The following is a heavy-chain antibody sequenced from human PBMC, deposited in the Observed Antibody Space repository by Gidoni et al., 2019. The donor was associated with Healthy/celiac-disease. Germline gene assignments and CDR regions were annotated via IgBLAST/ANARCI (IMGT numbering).Heavy chain of an antibody. Sequence: QVQLVQSGAEVKKPGASVKVSCKASGYTFTGYYMHWVRQAPGQGLEWMGWINPNSGGTNYEQKFQGRVTMTRDTSISTAYMELSRLRSDDTAVYYCARDSSGWYYYFDYWGQGTLVTVSS. V-gene: IGHV1-2*02. CDR1: GYTFTGYY. D-gene: IGHD6-19*01. J-gene: IGHJ4*02. CDR3: ARDSSGWYYYFDY. CDR2: INPNSGGT.